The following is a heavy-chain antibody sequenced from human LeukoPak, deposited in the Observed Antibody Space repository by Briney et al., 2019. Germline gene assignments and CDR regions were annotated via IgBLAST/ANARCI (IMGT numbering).Heavy chain of an antibody. D-gene: IGHD3-22*01. Sequence: GASVKVSCKASGYTFTSYYMHWVRQAPGQGLEWMGIITLSDGSTTYAQKFQGRVTMTRDMSTSTVYMELSSLRSEDTAVYYCARSSGYYKSIDYWGQGTLVTVSS. J-gene: IGHJ4*02. V-gene: IGHV1-46*01. CDR2: ITLSDGST. CDR3: ARSSGYYKSIDY. CDR1: GYTFTSYY.